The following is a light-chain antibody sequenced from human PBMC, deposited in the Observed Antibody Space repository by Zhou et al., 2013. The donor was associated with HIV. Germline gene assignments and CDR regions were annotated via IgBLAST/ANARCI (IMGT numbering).Light chain of an antibody. J-gene: IGKJ1*01. CDR1: QSVSSSY. CDR3: QQYGSSRT. V-gene: IGKV3-20*01. CDR2: GAS. Sequence: VLTQSPGTLSLSPGERATLSCRASQSVSSSYLAWYQQKPGQAPRLLIYGASSRATGIADRFSGSGSGTDFTLTINRLEPEDFAVYYCQQYGSSRTFGQRDQGEIK.